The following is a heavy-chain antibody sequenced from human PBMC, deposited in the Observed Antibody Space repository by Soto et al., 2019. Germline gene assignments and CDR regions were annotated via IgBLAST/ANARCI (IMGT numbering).Heavy chain of an antibody. V-gene: IGHV4-59*01. D-gene: IGHD3-3*01. CDR2: IYYSGST. CDR1: GGSISSYY. Sequence: SETLSLTCPVSGGSISSYYWSWIRQPPGKGLEWIGYIYYSGSTNYNPSLKRRVTISVDTSKNQFSLKLSSVTAADTAVYYCARGYYDFWSGYYIDYWGQGTLVTVSS. CDR3: ARGYYDFWSGYYIDY. J-gene: IGHJ4*02.